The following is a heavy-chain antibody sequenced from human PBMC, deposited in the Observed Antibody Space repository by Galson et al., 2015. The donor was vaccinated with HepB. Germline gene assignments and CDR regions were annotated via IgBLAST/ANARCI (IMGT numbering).Heavy chain of an antibody. CDR2: FDPEDGET. CDR3: ATGSAAGTELDREHTNNWFDP. J-gene: IGHJ5*02. CDR1: GYTLTELS. V-gene: IGHV1-24*01. Sequence: SVKVSCKVSGYTLTELSMHWVRQAPGKGLEWMGGFDPEDGETIYAQKFQGRVTMTEDTSTDTAYMELSSLRSEDTAVYYCATGSAAGTELDREHTNNWFDPWGQGTLVTVSS. D-gene: IGHD6-13*01.